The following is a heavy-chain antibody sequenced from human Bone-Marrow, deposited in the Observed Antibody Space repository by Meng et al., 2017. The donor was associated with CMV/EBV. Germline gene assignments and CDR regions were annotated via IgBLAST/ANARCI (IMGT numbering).Heavy chain of an antibody. CDR2: ISYDGSNK. D-gene: IGHD6-13*01. CDR3: ARDSESSSWLSYNYYYGMDV. Sequence: SLKISCAASGFTFSSYAMHWVRQAPGKGLEWVAVISYDGSNKYYADSVKGRFTISRDNSKNTLYLQMNSLRAEDTAVYYCARDSESSSWLSYNYYYGMDVWGQGTTVTVSS. J-gene: IGHJ6*02. CDR1: GFTFSSYA. V-gene: IGHV3-30-3*01.